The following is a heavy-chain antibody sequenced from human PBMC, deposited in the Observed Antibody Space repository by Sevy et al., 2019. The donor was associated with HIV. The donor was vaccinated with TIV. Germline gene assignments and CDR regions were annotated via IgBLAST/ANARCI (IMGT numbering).Heavy chain of an antibody. D-gene: IGHD3-10*01. CDR3: ARDRGVGAFDI. Sequence: GGSLRLSCAASGFTFSRYSMNWVRQAPGKGLEWVSSISSSSSYIYYADSVEGRFTISRENAKNSLYLQMNSLRAEDTAVYYCARDRGVGAFDIWGQGTMVTVSS. J-gene: IGHJ3*02. CDR2: ISSSSSYI. CDR1: GFTFSRYS. V-gene: IGHV3-21*01.